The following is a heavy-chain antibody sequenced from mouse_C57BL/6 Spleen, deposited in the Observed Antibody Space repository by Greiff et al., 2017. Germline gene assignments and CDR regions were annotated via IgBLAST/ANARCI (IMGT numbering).Heavy chain of an antibody. CDR1: GFNIKDYY. D-gene: IGHD1-1*01. Sequence: EVQLQQSGAELVRPGASVKLSCTASGFNIKDYYMHWVKQRPEQGLEWIGRIDPEDGDTEYAPKFQGKATMTADTSSNTAYLQLSSLTSEDTAVYYCTVSLSTVVAPGFAYWGQGTLVTVSA. J-gene: IGHJ3*01. V-gene: IGHV14-1*01. CDR2: IDPEDGDT. CDR3: TVSLSTVVAPGFAY.